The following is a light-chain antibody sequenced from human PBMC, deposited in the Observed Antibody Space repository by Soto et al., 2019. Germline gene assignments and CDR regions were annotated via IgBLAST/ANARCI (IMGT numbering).Light chain of an antibody. CDR1: SSNIGAGYD. J-gene: IGLJ1*01. V-gene: IGLV1-40*01. CDR2: SNN. Sequence: QSVLTQPPSVSGAPGQRVTISCTGNSSNIGAGYDVHWYQHLPETAPKLLIFSNNNRPSGVPDQFSGSKSGTSASLAITGLQAEDEADYYCQSYDSSLSGLYVFGTGTKLTVL. CDR3: QSYDSSLSGLYV.